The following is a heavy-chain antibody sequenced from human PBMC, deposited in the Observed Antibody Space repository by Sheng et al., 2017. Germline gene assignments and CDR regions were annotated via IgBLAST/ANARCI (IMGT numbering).Heavy chain of an antibody. CDR3: ATLYDFWSGYLYDY. Sequence: EVQLVESGGGLVQPGGSLRLSCAASGFTFSSYWMSWVRQVPGKGLEWVANIKQDGSEKYYVDSVKGRFTISRDNAKNSLYLQMNSLRAEDTAVYHCATLYDFWSGYLYDYWGQGTLVTVSS. D-gene: IGHD3-3*01. CDR1: GFTFSSYW. J-gene: IGHJ4*02. V-gene: IGHV3-7*01. CDR2: IKQDGSEK.